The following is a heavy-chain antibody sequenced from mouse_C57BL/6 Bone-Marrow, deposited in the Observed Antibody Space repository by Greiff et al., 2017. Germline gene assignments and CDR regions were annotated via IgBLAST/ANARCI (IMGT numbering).Heavy chain of an antibody. CDR2: IDPENGDT. Sequence: EVQLQQSGAELVRPGASVKLSCTASGFNIKDDYMHWVKQRPEQGLEWIGWIDPENGDTEYASKFQGKATITADKSSNTAYLQLSSLTSEYTAVYYCTRDYGSSPDYWGQGTTLTVSS. CDR3: TRDYGSSPDY. CDR1: GFNIKDDY. J-gene: IGHJ2*01. D-gene: IGHD1-1*01. V-gene: IGHV14-4*01.